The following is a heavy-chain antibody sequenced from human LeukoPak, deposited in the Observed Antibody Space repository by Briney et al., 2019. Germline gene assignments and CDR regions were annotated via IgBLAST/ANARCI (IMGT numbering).Heavy chain of an antibody. Sequence: GASVKVSCKASGYTFTGYYMHWVRQAPGQGLEWMGWINPNSGGTNYAQKFQGRVTMTRDTSISTAYMELSRLRSDDTAVYYCASDGPENPRGIVVVTATFDYWGQGTLVTVSS. V-gene: IGHV1-2*02. CDR3: ASDGPENPRGIVVVTATFDY. CDR2: INPNSGGT. D-gene: IGHD2-21*02. CDR1: GYTFTGYY. J-gene: IGHJ4*02.